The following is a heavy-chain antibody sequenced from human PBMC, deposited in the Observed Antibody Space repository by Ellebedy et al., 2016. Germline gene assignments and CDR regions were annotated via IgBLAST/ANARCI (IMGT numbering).Heavy chain of an antibody. D-gene: IGHD4-17*01. CDR3: ARVKYNGDSDDY. V-gene: IGHV1-8*01. Sequence: ASVKVSXXASGYTFTSYDINWVRQATGQGLEWMGWMNPNSGNTGYAQKFQGRVTMTRNTSISTAYMELSSLRSEDTAVYYCARVKYNGDSDDYWGQGTLVTVSS. J-gene: IGHJ4*02. CDR1: GYTFTSYD. CDR2: MNPNSGNT.